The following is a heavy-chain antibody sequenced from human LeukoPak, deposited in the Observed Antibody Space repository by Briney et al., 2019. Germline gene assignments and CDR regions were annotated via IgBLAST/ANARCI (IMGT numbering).Heavy chain of an antibody. V-gene: IGHV3-30*02. CDR3: AKDELAVVVVAAGGY. Sequence: GGSLRLSCAASGFTFSSYGMHWVRQAPGKGLEWVAFIRYDGSNKYYADSVKGRFTISRDNSKNTLYLQMNSLRAEDTAVYYCAKDELAVVVVAAGGYWGQGTLVTVSS. D-gene: IGHD2-15*01. CDR2: IRYDGSNK. J-gene: IGHJ4*02. CDR1: GFTFSSYG.